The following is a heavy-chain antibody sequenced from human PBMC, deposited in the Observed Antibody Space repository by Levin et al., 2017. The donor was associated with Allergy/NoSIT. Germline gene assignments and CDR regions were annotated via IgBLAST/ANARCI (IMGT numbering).Heavy chain of an antibody. J-gene: IGHJ4*02. CDR1: GFTFSSYA. V-gene: IGHV3-23*01. D-gene: IGHD4-17*01. CDR2: ITDSGRT. Sequence: GGSLRLSCAASGFTFSSYAMSWVRQAPGKGLEWVSAITDSGRTYYADSVKGRFTVSRDNSKNTLYLQMNSLRADDTAVYYCAKEMTRVIPVFDHWGQGTLVTVAS. CDR3: AKEMTRVIPVFDH.